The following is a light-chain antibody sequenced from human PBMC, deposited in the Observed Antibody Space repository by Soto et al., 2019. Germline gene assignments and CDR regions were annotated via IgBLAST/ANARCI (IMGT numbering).Light chain of an antibody. V-gene: IGKV1-5*03. CDR2: KAS. Sequence: IQMTQSPSTLSASVGDRVTFTCRASQTISTWLAWYQQKPGEAPKLLIYKASTLEVGVPSRFSASGSGTEFTLTINTLQPADFATYYCQQSYKTPHTFGQGTKLETK. J-gene: IGKJ2*01. CDR3: QQSYKTPHT. CDR1: QTISTW.